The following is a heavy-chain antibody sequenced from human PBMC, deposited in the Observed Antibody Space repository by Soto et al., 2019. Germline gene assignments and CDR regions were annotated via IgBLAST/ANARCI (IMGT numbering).Heavy chain of an antibody. J-gene: IGHJ4*02. CDR1: GFTLSSYS. CDR2: ISSSSSYI. CDR3: ASFGFGELSWNYFDY. Sequence: EVQLVESGGGLVKPGGSLRLSCAASGFTLSSYSMNWVRQAPGKGLEWVSSISSSSSYIYYADSVKGRFTISRDNAKNSLYLQMNSLRAEDTAVYYCASFGFGELSWNYFDYWGQGTLVTVSS. V-gene: IGHV3-21*01. D-gene: IGHD3-10*01.